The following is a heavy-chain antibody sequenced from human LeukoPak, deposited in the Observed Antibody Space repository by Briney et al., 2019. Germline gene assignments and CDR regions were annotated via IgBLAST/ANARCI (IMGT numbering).Heavy chain of an antibody. CDR3: ARGCPSDLDYYYLGY. Sequence: SETLSLTCAVYGGSFSGYYWSWIRQPPGKGLEWIGEVNHSGSTSYNPSLKSRVTVSVDTSKNQISLKLSSATDADTALYYCARGCPSDLDYYYLGYWGQGKLVTVSS. CDR1: GGSFSGYY. D-gene: IGHD4/OR15-4a*01. CDR2: VNHSGST. V-gene: IGHV4-34*01. J-gene: IGHJ4*02.